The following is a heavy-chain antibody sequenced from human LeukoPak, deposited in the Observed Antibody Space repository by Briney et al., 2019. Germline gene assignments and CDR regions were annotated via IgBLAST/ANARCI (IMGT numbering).Heavy chain of an antibody. CDR2: ISAYNGNT. J-gene: IGHJ5*02. D-gene: IGHD2-2*01. CDR1: GYTFTSYG. CDR3: ARDRRGCRSTSCYVGSWFDP. Sequence: ASVKVSCKASGYTFTSYGISWVRQAPGQGLEWMGWISAYNGNTNYAQKLQGRVTMTTDTSTSTAYMELRSLRSDDTAVYYCARDRRGCRSTSCYVGSWFDPWGQGTLVTVSS. V-gene: IGHV1-18*01.